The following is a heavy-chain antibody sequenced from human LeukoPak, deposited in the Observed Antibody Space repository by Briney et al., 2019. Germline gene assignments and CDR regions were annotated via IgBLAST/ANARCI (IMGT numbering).Heavy chain of an antibody. Sequence: GGSLRLSCAVSGFPLSSYAMSWVRQAPGKGLEWVSATSSSDAGTYYADSVKGRFTISRDNSKNTLYLQMNSLRAEDTAVYYCAKDRGSGYYYYYMDVWGKGTTVTVSS. V-gene: IGHV3-23*01. CDR2: TSSSDAGT. CDR3: AKDRGSGYYYYYMDV. CDR1: GFPLSSYA. J-gene: IGHJ6*03. D-gene: IGHD3-10*01.